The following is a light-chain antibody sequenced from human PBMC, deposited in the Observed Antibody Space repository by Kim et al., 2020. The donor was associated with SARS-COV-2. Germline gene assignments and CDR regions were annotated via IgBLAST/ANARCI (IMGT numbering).Light chain of an antibody. CDR1: HSFSYK. V-gene: IGKV3-15*01. J-gene: IGKJ2*01. Sequence: EIVMTQSPATLSVSPGERATLSCRASHSFSYKLGWYQQKPGQAPTLLIYDASTRATGIPARFSGSGSGTEFTLTISSLQSEDFAVYYCQQYNTWPYTFGQGTKLEI. CDR2: DAS. CDR3: QQYNTWPYT.